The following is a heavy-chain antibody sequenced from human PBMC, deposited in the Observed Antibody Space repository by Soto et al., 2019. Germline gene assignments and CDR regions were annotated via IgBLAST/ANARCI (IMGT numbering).Heavy chain of an antibody. J-gene: IGHJ4*02. CDR1: GDSVSNDNYY. CDR2: IYYSGTT. CDR3: ARSQRGRTAFTFDY. V-gene: IGHV4-61*01. Sequence: SETLSLTCAVSGDSVSNDNYYWSWIRQPPGKGLEWIGYIYYSGTTNYNSYLQSRLSLSVDMSKNQFSLKLASVTAADTAVYFCARSQRGRTAFTFDYWGQGALVT. D-gene: IGHD3-16*01.